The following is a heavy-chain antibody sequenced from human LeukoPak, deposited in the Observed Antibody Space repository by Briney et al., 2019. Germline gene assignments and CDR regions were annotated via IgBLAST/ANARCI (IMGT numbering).Heavy chain of an antibody. CDR2: IKSKTDGGTT. CDR1: EFTFRNAW. Sequence: GGSLRLSCAASEFTFRNAWMSWGRQAPGKGLEWVGSIKSKTDGGTTDYAAPVKGRFTISRDDSKNTLYLQMNSLKAEDTAVYYCTTKRFGELLLDYWGQGTLVTVSS. V-gene: IGHV3-15*01. D-gene: IGHD3-10*01. CDR3: TTKRFGELLLDY. J-gene: IGHJ4*02.